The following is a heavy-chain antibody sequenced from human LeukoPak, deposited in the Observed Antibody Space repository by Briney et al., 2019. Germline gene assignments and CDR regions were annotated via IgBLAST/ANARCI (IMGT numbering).Heavy chain of an antibody. CDR3: AKDFRSGMIDGH. Sequence: GGSLRLSCAASGFTFSKYAMSWVRQAPGKGLEWVSTINDRGTGTYYADSVKGRFTISRDNSKNTLSLQMNSLRPEDTALYNCAKDFRSGMIDGHWGQGTLVTVSS. V-gene: IGHV3-23*01. J-gene: IGHJ4*02. CDR1: GFTFSKYA. D-gene: IGHD3-22*01. CDR2: INDRGTGT.